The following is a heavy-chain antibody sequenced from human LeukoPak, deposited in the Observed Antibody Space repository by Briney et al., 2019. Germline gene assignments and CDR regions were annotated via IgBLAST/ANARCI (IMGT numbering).Heavy chain of an antibody. CDR1: GASFIDYY. J-gene: IGHJ4*02. V-gene: IGHV4-34*01. Sequence: SGPLSLPCAVSGASFIDYYWGWVRQPPGKGLEWIGEINHSGVTHYNPSLKSRVTMSADMSKNQFSLNLTSLTAADSAVYYCAKLSPRSGWGQGTLVTVSS. CDR3: AKLSPRSG. D-gene: IGHD2/OR15-2a*01. CDR2: INHSGVT.